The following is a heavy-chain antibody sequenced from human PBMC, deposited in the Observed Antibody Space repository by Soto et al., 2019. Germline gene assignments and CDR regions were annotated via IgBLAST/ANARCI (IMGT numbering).Heavy chain of an antibody. V-gene: IGHV4-4*02. CDR3: ASRTYAMDV. CDR1: GGSISSSNW. Sequence: QVQLQESGPGLVKPSGTLSLTCAVSGGSISSSNWWRWVRQPPGKGLEWIGEIFHNGNTYSNPSLTGRVTMSVDKSNNQFSLNLNSVTAADTDVYYCASRTYAMDVWGQGTTVTVSS. CDR2: IFHNGNT. J-gene: IGHJ6*02.